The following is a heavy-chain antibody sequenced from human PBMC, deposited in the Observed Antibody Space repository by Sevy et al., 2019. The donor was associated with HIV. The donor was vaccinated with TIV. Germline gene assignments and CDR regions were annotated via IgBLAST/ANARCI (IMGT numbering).Heavy chain of an antibody. J-gene: IGHJ4*02. CDR1: GYTFTSYY. V-gene: IGHV1-46*01. CDR2: INPSGGST. Sequence: ASVKVSCKASGYTFTSYYMHWVRQAPGQGLEWMGIINPSGGSTSYAQKFQGRVTMTRDTSTSTVYMELSSLRSEDTAVYYCAGGLVTMVRGVIIKGPQPLYYFDYWGQGTLVTVSS. CDR3: AGGLVTMVRGVIIKGPQPLYYFDY. D-gene: IGHD3-10*01.